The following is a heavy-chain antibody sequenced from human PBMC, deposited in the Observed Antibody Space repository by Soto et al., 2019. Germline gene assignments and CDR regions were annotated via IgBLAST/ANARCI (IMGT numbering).Heavy chain of an antibody. V-gene: IGHV1-3*01. D-gene: IGHD2-15*01. CDR2: INAGNGNT. J-gene: IGHJ4*02. Sequence: QVQLVQSVAEVKKPGASVKVSCKASGYTFFTYAMHWVRQAPGQRLEWMGWINAGNGNTKYSQKFQGRVTITRDTSASTAYMQLSSLRSEDTAVYYCARGPGGPDGPGDYWGQGTLVTVSS. CDR3: ARGPGGPDGPGDY. CDR1: GYTFFTYA.